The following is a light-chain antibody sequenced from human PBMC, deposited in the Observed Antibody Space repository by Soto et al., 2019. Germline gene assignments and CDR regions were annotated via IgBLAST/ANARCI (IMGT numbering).Light chain of an antibody. V-gene: IGKV1-39*01. CDR1: QSINTY. CDR3: QQSFSTLLIT. CDR2: GTS. Sequence: DIKMTQSPSFLSASVGDRVTISCRASQSINTYLNWYQHKPGKAPKLLIYGTSDLQSGVPSRFSGGGSGTDFTLAISSLLPEDFATYYCQQSFSTLLITFSQRTRRVFK. J-gene: IGKJ5*01.